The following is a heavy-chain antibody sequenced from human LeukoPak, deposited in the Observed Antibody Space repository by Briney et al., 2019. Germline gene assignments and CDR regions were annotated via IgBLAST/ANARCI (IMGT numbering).Heavy chain of an antibody. Sequence: SRTLSLTCAVSGGSISSSNSWSWVRHPPGTGLEWIGEIYHSGSTNYNPSLKSRVTISVDKSKNQFSLKLSSVTAADTAVYYCARIMGRGYCSSTSCRGDWFDPWGQGTLVTVSS. D-gene: IGHD2-2*01. CDR3: ARIMGRGYCSSTSCRGDWFDP. CDR1: GGSISSSNS. V-gene: IGHV4-4*02. CDR2: IYHSGST. J-gene: IGHJ5*02.